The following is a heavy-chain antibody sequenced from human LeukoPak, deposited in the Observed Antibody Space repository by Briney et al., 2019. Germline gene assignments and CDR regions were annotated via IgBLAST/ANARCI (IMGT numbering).Heavy chain of an antibody. D-gene: IGHD3-10*01. V-gene: IGHV3-7*01. Sequence: GGSLRLSCAASGFTFSSSWMTWVRQAPGKGLEWVAHIKEDGSDKYYVDSVTGRFTISRDNTKNSLYLQMNSLRAEDTAVYFCARDFSGAIDYWGQGTQVTVSS. CDR2: IKEDGSDK. J-gene: IGHJ4*02. CDR1: GFTFSSSW. CDR3: ARDFSGAIDY.